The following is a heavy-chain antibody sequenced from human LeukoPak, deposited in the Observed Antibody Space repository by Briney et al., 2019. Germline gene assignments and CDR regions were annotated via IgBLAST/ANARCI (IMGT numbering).Heavy chain of an antibody. CDR2: IGGSGTTI. Sequence: GGSLRLSCAASGLTFSSYSMNWVRQAPGKGLEWVSYIGGSGTTIYYADSVKGRFTISRDNVKKLLYLEMNSLRAEDTGVYYCSRARDYGDYPPDYWGQGTMVTVSS. D-gene: IGHD4-17*01. CDR3: SRARDYGDYPPDY. J-gene: IGHJ4*02. V-gene: IGHV3-48*01. CDR1: GLTFSSYS.